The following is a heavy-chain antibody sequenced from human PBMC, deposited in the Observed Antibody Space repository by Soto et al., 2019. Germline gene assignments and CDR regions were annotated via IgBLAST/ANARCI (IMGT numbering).Heavy chain of an antibody. CDR1: GGTFSSYA. V-gene: IGHV1-69*13. CDR2: IIPIFGTA. Sequence: GASVKVSCKASGGTFSSYAISCVRQAPGQGLEWMGGIIPIFGTANFAQKFQGRVTITADESTSTAYMELSSLRSEDTAVYYCARSFVGATGMWFDPWGQGTLVTVS. J-gene: IGHJ5*02. CDR3: ARSFVGATGMWFDP. D-gene: IGHD1-26*01.